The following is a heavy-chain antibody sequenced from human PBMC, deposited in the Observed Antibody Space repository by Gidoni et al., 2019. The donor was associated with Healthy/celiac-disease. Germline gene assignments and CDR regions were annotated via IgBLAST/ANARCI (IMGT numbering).Heavy chain of an antibody. Sequence: EVQLVESGGGLVQPGRSLRLSCAASGFTFDDYAMHWVRQAPGKGLEWDSGISWNSGSIGYADSVKGRFTISRDNAKNSMYLQMNSLRAEDTALYYCAKGGGFHCSGGSCYSDYFDYWGQGTLVTVSS. CDR1: GFTFDDYA. V-gene: IGHV3-9*01. CDR2: ISWNSGSI. J-gene: IGHJ4*02. D-gene: IGHD2-15*01. CDR3: AKGGGFHCSGGSCYSDYFDY.